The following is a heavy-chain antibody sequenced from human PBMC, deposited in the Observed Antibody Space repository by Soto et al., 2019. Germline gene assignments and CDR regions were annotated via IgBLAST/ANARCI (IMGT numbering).Heavy chain of an antibody. CDR3: AANRGYNYYYGMDV. CDR2: ISGSGGST. Sequence: EVQLLESGGGLVQPGGSLRLSCAASGFTFSSYAMSWVRQAPGKGLEWVSAISGSGGSTYYADSVKARFTISRDNSKYTLYLQMNSLRAEDTAVYYCAANRGYNYYYGMDVWGQGTTVTVSS. J-gene: IGHJ6*02. CDR1: GFTFSSYA. V-gene: IGHV3-23*01. D-gene: IGHD3-22*01.